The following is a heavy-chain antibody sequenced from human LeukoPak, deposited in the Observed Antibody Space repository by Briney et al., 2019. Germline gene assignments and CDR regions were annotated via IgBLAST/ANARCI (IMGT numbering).Heavy chain of an antibody. Sequence: GRSLRLSCAASGFTFSSYSMNWVRQAPGKGLEWVSSINRDSYIYYADSVKGRFTISRDNAKNSLFLQMNSLGAEDTAVYYCARVYYHYYYMDVWGKGTTVTVSS. CDR1: GFTFSSYS. V-gene: IGHV3-21*01. CDR3: ARVYYHYYYMDV. CDR2: INRDSYI. J-gene: IGHJ6*03.